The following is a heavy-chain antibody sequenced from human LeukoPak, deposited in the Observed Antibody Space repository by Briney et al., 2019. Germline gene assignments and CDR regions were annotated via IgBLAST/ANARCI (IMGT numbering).Heavy chain of an antibody. D-gene: IGHD3-10*01. CDR1: GFTFDDYG. Sequence: GGSLRLSCAASGFTFDDYGMSWVRQAPGKGLEWVSGINWNGGSTGYADSVKGRFTISRDNAKNSLYLQMNSLRAEDTALYYCARRYGSGKDYYYYMDVWGKGTTVTVSS. J-gene: IGHJ6*03. V-gene: IGHV3-20*04. CDR2: INWNGGST. CDR3: ARRYGSGKDYYYYMDV.